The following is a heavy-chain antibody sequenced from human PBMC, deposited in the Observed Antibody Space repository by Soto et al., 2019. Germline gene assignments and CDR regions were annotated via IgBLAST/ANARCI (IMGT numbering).Heavy chain of an antibody. Sequence: ASVKVSCKASGFTALSYAFHWVRQAPGQGPEWLGWLNGGVDGTSYSQRFQGRVTISRDTSTNTVYLEVTSLTSEDTAVYYCAREVKGVTSFDYWGQGPLVTVSS. CDR3: AREVKGVTSFDY. J-gene: IGHJ4*02. D-gene: IGHD3-10*01. V-gene: IGHV1-3*01. CDR2: LNGGVDGT. CDR1: GFTALSYA.